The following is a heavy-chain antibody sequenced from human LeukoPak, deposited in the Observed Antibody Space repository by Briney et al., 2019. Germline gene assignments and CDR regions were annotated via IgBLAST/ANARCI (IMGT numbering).Heavy chain of an antibody. J-gene: IGHJ4*02. CDR1: GFTFSTYS. V-gene: IGHV3-21*01. D-gene: IGHD5-18*01. CDR3: ARSRSIQLSELDY. CDR2: ISSTTNYK. Sequence: TGVSLRLSCAASGFTFSTYSMYWVRQAPGEGLEWVSSISSTTNYKFYANSVKGRFAISRDNAKNSLFLQMNSLRAEDTAVYYCARSRSIQLSELDYWGQGTQVTVSS.